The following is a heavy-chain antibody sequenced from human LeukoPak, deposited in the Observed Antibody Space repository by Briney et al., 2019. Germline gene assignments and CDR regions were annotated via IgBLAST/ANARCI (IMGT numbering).Heavy chain of an antibody. Sequence: PSETLSLTCAVYGGSFSGYYWSWIRQPPGKGLEWIGEINDSGSTNYNPSLTSRVILSVDTSKNQFSLKLSSVTAADTAVYYCARVMNYYDSSGYYGAFDIWGQGTRVTVSS. J-gene: IGHJ3*02. CDR2: INDSGST. CDR3: ARVMNYYDSSGYYGAFDI. D-gene: IGHD3-22*01. V-gene: IGHV4-34*01. CDR1: GGSFSGYY.